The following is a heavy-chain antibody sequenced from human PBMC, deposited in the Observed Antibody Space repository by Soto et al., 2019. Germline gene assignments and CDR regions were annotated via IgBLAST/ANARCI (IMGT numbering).Heavy chain of an antibody. CDR3: ARKVSSPGFDY. V-gene: IGHV6-1*01. J-gene: IGHJ4*02. CDR1: GDSVSSDSVS. Sequence: PSQTLSLTCAISGDSVSSDSVSWNWIRQSPSRGLEWLGRTYYRSKWYNDYAVSVKSRIIFNSDTSKNQLSLQLNSVTAEDTAVYYCARKVSSPGFDYWSQGTLVTVSS. D-gene: IGHD2-8*01. CDR2: TYYRSKWYN.